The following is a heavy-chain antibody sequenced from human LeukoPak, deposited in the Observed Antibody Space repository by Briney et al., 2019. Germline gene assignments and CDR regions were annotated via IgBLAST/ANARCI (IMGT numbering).Heavy chain of an antibody. CDR2: ISSSSSSI. Sequence: GGSLRLSCAASGFIFSSYSMNWVRQAPGKGLEWISYISSSSSSIYYADSVKGRFTISRDNAKNSLYLQMNSLRDEDTAVYYCARDAGEYTTPAYFDYWGQGTLVTVSS. CDR3: ARDAGEYTTPAYFDY. CDR1: GFIFSSYS. D-gene: IGHD2/OR15-2a*01. V-gene: IGHV3-48*02. J-gene: IGHJ4*02.